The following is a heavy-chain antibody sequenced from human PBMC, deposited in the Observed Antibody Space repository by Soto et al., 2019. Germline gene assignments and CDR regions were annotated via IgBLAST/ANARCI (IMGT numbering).Heavy chain of an antibody. CDR2: IYHSGST. J-gene: IGHJ3*02. CDR1: SGSISSSNW. CDR3: ARDGGISYGDYEEPDAFDI. D-gene: IGHD4-17*01. Sequence: QVQLQESGPGLVKPSGTLSLTCAVSSGSISSSNWWSWVRQPPGKGLEWIGEIYHSGSTNYNPSLKSRVTISVDKSKNQFSLKLSAVTAADTAVYYCARDGGISYGDYEEPDAFDIWGQGTMVTVSS. V-gene: IGHV4-4*02.